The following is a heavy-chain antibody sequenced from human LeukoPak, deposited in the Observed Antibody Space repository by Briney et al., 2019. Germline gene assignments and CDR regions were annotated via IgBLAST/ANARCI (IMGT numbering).Heavy chain of an antibody. D-gene: IGHD3-3*01. Sequence: GGSLRLSCAASGFTFSIYAMSWVRQAPGKGLEWVSAISGSGGSTDYADSVKGRFTIPRDNSKKTLYLQMNSPRAEDTAVYYCAKGGVVLRFLEWFVHDAFDIWGQGTMVTVSS. CDR2: ISGSGGST. CDR3: AKGGVVLRFLEWFVHDAFDI. V-gene: IGHV3-23*01. CDR1: GFTFSIYA. J-gene: IGHJ3*02.